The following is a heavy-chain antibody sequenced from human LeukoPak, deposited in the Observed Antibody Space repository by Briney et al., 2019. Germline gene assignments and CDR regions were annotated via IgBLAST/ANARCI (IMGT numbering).Heavy chain of an antibody. Sequence: GGSLRLSCGASGFTFDDYWMSWVRQAPGQGLEWVANINQDGSEKYYLDSAKGRFTISRDNARNSLYLQVNSLRAEDTAVYYCARGGTSGYSSTRHFWGGNYYFDYWGQGSLVTVSS. CDR3: ARGGTSGYSSTRHFWGGNYYFDY. J-gene: IGHJ4*02. D-gene: IGHD2-2*01. V-gene: IGHV3-7*01. CDR2: INQDGSEK. CDR1: GFTFDDYW.